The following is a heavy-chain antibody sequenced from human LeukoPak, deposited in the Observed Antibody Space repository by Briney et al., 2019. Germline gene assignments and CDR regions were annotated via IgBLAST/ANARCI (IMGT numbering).Heavy chain of an antibody. CDR2: IYYSGST. V-gene: IGHV4-59*01. CDR3: ARLRTGEAGFDY. Sequence: SETLSLTCTVSGGSMNSYYWSWIRQPPGKGLEWIGYIYYSGSTNYNPSLKSRVTISVDTSKNQFSLKLSSVTAADTAVYYCARLRTGEAGFDYWGQGTLVTVSS. CDR1: GGSMNSYY. D-gene: IGHD7-27*01. J-gene: IGHJ4*02.